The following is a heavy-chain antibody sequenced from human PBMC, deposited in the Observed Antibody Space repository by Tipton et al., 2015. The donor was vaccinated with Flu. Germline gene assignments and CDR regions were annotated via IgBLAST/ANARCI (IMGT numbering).Heavy chain of an antibody. V-gene: IGHV1-18*01. CDR1: GYTFTNYG. J-gene: IGHJ4*02. Sequence: QLVQSGAEVKKPGASVKVSCKASGYTFTNYGINWVRQAPGQGLEWMGWISTYNGNTNYAQNLQGRVTMTTDTSTSTAYLELRSLRSDDTAVYYCARDGGTYYDILTGYYNLDCFDYWGQGTLVTVSS. D-gene: IGHD3-9*01. CDR2: ISTYNGNT. CDR3: ARDGGTYYDILTGYYNLDCFDY.